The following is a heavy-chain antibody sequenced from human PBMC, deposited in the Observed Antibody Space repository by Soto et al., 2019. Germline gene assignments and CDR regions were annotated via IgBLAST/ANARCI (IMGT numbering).Heavy chain of an antibody. V-gene: IGHV3-33*01. J-gene: IGHJ6*02. Sequence: PGGSLRLSCAASGFTFSSYGMHWVRQAPGKGLEWVAVIWYDGSNKYYADSVKGRFTISRDNSKNTLYLQMNSLRAEDTAVYYCARNGGSGSFGEYYYGMDVWGQGTTVTVSS. CDR1: GFTFSSYG. D-gene: IGHD3-10*01. CDR3: ARNGGSGSFGEYYYGMDV. CDR2: IWYDGSNK.